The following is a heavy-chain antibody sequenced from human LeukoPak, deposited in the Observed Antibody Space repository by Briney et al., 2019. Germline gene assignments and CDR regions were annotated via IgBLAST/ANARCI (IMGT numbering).Heavy chain of an antibody. J-gene: IGHJ6*03. CDR1: GYSISSGYY. Sequence: SETLSLTCSVSGYSISSGYYWGWIRRPPGKGLEGIGSIYHSGRTYYNPSLKRRVTISAETSKNQSSLKLSSVTTADTAVYYCARVEEGYGSGRRGNFYYYYMDVWGKGTTVTISS. D-gene: IGHD3-10*01. CDR2: IYHSGRT. CDR3: ARVEEGYGSGRRGNFYYYYMDV. V-gene: IGHV4-38-2*02.